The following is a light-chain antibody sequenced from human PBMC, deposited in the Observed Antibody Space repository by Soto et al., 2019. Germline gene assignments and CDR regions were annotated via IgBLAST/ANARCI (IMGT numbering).Light chain of an antibody. J-gene: IGKJ1*01. CDR2: EAS. CDR1: QSINKW. CDR3: QQYNRYRA. V-gene: IGKV1-5*03. Sequence: DIQMTQSPSTLSASVGDRVTITCRDSQSINKWLAWYQHKPGKAPALLIYEASSLESGVPSRFSGSGFGTEFTLTISSLQPDDFATYYCQQYNRYRAFGQGTKVDIK.